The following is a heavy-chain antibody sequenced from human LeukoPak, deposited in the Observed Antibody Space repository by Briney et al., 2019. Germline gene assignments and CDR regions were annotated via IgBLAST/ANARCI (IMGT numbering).Heavy chain of an antibody. CDR3: ARDLGNTGWYTFDY. J-gene: IGHJ4*02. CDR2: TYYRSKWYY. D-gene: IGHD6-19*01. V-gene: IGHV6-1*01. Sequence: SQTLSLTCAISGDSVSGKNGGWNWVRQSPSRGLEWLGRTYYRSKWYYDYAPSFNGRITINPDASNNQFSLLLSSVTPDDTAVYYCARDLGNTGWYTFDYWGQGTLVTVSS. CDR1: GDSVSGKNGG.